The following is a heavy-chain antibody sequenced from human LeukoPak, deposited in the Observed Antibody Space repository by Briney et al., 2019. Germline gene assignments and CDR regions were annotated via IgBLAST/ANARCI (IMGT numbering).Heavy chain of an antibody. CDR1: RYTFTGYY. Sequence: GASVKVSCKASRYTFTGYYMHWVRQAPGQGLEWMGWINPNSGGTDYAQKFQGRVTMTRDTSITTAYMELRRLRSDDTAVYYCARIITGTTRRHWFDPWGQGTLVTVSS. CDR3: ARIITGTTRRHWFDP. D-gene: IGHD1-20*01. CDR2: INPNSGGT. V-gene: IGHV1-2*02. J-gene: IGHJ5*02.